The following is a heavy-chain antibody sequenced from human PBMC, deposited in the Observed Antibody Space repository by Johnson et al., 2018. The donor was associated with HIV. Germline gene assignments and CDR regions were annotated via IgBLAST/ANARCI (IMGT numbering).Heavy chain of an antibody. D-gene: IGHD7-27*01. CDR3: ASDWGSGAFDI. CDR1: GFTFSSYA. J-gene: IGHJ3*02. V-gene: IGHV3-23*04. Sequence: VQLVESGGGVVQPGGSLRPSCAASGFTFSSYAMSWVRQAPGKGLEWVSAISGSGGTIYYADSVKGRFTISRDNATNSLYLQMNSLRAEDTAVYYSASDWGSGAFDIWGQGTMVTVSS. CDR2: ISGSGGTI.